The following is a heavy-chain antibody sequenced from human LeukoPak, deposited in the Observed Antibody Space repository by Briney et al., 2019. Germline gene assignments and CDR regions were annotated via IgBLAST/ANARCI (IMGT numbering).Heavy chain of an antibody. J-gene: IGHJ4*02. CDR1: GGSISSSSYY. V-gene: IGHV4-39*01. CDR3: ARTITGTTWYYFDY. Sequence: PSETLSLTCTVSGGSISSSSYYWGWIRQPPGKGLEWIGSIYYSGSTYYNPSLKSRVTISVDTSKNQFSLKLSSVTAADTAVYYCARTITGTTWYYFDYWGQGTLVTVSS. CDR2: IYYSGST. D-gene: IGHD1-7*01.